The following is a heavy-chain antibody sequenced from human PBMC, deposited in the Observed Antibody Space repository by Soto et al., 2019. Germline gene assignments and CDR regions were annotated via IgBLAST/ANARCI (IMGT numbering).Heavy chain of an antibody. CDR3: ARLWGY. D-gene: IGHD3-10*01. CDR1: GGSISSSSYY. CDR2: IYYSGST. J-gene: IGHJ4*02. Sequence: QLQLQESGPGLVKPSETLSLTCTVSGGSISSSSYYWGWIRQPPGKGLEWIASIYYSGSTYYNPSLKSRVTISVDTSNNQFSLKVSPVTAADTAVYYCARLWGYWGQGTLVTVSS. V-gene: IGHV4-39*01.